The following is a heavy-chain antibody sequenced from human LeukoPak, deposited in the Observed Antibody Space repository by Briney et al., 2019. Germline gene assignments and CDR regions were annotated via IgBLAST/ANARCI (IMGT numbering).Heavy chain of an antibody. CDR1: GGSFSGYY. CDR2: IYYSGST. J-gene: IGHJ4*02. Sequence: TSETLSLTCAVYGGSFSGYYWSWIRQPPGKGLEWIGYIYYSGSTNYNPSLKSRVTISVDTSKNQFSLKLSSVTAADTAVYYCARGSRINYYDSSGYQYYFDYWGQGTLVTVSS. CDR3: ARGSRINYYDSSGYQYYFDY. D-gene: IGHD3-22*01. V-gene: IGHV4-59*01.